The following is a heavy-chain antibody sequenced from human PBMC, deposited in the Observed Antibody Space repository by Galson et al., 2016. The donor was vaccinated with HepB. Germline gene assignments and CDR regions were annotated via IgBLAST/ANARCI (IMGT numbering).Heavy chain of an antibody. CDR2: IYWDDVK. CDR1: GFSLSTSAVG. D-gene: IGHD3-10*01. CDR3: ARSDYGSGLYYFDY. Sequence: PALVKPTQTLTLTCTLSGFSLSTSAVGVGWIRQPPEKALERLALIYWDDVKRYSPSLKSRLTITKDTSKNQVVLTMTNMDPVDTATYYCARSDYGSGLYYFDYWGQGTLVTVSS. V-gene: IGHV2-5*02. J-gene: IGHJ4*02.